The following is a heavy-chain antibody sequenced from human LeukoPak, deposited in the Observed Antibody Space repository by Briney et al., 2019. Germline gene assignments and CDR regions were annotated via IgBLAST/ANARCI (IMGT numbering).Heavy chain of an antibody. V-gene: IGHV5-51*01. J-gene: IGHJ4*02. Sequence: GGSLKISCKGSGYSFTSYWISWVRRMPGKGLEWRGIIYPGDSDTRYSPSFQGQVTISADKSISTAYLQWSSLKASDTAMYYCARHTTYYYDSSGYYYGYYFDYWGQGTLVTVSS. CDR2: IYPGDSDT. CDR1: GYSFTSYW. CDR3: ARHTTYYYDSSGYYYGYYFDY. D-gene: IGHD3-22*01.